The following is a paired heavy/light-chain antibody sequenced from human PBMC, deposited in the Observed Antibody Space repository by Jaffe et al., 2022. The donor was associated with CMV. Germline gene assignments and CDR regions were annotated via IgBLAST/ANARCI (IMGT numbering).Light chain of an antibody. V-gene: IGKV3-11*01. CDR2: DAS. J-gene: IGKJ2*01. CDR3: QQRSDWPYT. Sequence: EIVLTQSPATLSLSPGEGATLSCRASQSISDYLAWYQQKPGQAPRLLIYDASNRATGVAARFSGSGSGTAFTLTIAYLESEDFAVYYCQQRSDWPYTFGQGTKVEIK. CDR1: QSISDY.
Heavy chain of an antibody. CDR3: ARHYSGRGYFDY. V-gene: IGHV4-59*08. J-gene: IGHJ4*02. CDR1: GGSMNNYY. D-gene: IGHD5-18*01. CDR2: GT. Sequence: QLQESGPGLMKPADTLSLTCTVSGGSMNNYYWSWIRQSPGKGLEWIGSGTKYSSSLKSRVTIYVDTSKNQLSLDLTSVTAADTAIYYCARHYSGRGYFDYWGQGILVTVS.